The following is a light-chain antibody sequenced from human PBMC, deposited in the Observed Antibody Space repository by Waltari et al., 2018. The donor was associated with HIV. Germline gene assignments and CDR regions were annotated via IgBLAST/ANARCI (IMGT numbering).Light chain of an antibody. CDR1: SSDVGGYNY. CDR2: DVN. V-gene: IGLV2-11*01. Sequence: QSALTQPRSVSGSPGQPVTISCTGTSSDVGGYNYVSWYQQHPGKAPNLMSYDVNKRPSGVPDRFAGSKSGNTASLTISGLQTEDEADYYCYSYAGSYTSVFGTGTTVTVL. CDR3: YSYAGSYTSV. J-gene: IGLJ1*01.